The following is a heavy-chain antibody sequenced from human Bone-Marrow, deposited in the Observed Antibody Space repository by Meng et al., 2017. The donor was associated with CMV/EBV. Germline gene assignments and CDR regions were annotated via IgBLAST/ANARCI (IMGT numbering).Heavy chain of an antibody. J-gene: IGHJ3*02. CDR1: GFTFDDYA. D-gene: IGHD2-2*01. CDR2: ISWNSGSI. Sequence: SLKISCAASGFTFDDYAMHWVRQAPGKGLEWVSGISWNSGSIGYADSVKGRFTISRDNSKNTLYLQMNSLRAEDTAVYYCARAYCSSTSCYGLWAFDIWGQGTMVTVSS. V-gene: IGHV3-9*01. CDR3: ARAYCSSTSCYGLWAFDI.